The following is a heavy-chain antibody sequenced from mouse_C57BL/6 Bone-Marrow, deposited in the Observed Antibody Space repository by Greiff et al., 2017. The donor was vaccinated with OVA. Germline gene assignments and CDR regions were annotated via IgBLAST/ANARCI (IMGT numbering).Heavy chain of an antibody. V-gene: IGHV1-53*01. CDR2: INPSNGGT. Sequence: QVQLQQPGTELVKPGASVKLSCKASGYTFTSYWMHWVKQRPGQGLEWIGNINPSNGGTNYNEKFKSKATLTVDKSSSTAYMQLSSLTSEDSAVYYCARYPYGSSPPWYFDVWGTGTTVTVSS. CDR3: ARYPYGSSPPWYFDV. J-gene: IGHJ1*03. D-gene: IGHD1-1*01. CDR1: GYTFTSYW.